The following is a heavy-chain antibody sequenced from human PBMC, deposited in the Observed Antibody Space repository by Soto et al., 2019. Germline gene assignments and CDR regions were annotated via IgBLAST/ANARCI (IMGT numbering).Heavy chain of an antibody. Sequence: SSETLSLTCTVSGGSISSGGYYWSWIRQHPGKGLEWIGYIYYSGSTYYNPSLKSRVTISVDTSKNQFSLKLSSVTAADTAVYYCARDQRSKLENYYYGMDVWGQGTTVTVSS. CDR1: GGSISSGGYY. V-gene: IGHV4-31*03. CDR3: ARDQRSKLENYYYGMDV. J-gene: IGHJ6*02. D-gene: IGHD1-1*01. CDR2: IYYSGST.